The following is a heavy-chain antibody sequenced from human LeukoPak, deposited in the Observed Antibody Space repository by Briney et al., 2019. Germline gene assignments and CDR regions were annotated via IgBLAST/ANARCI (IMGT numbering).Heavy chain of an antibody. J-gene: IGHJ3*02. Sequence: GGTLRVSCAASGFTFSSHGMNWVRQAPGKGLEWVSYISSSSSTIYYADSVKGRFTISRDNAKNSLYLQMNSLRAEDTAVYYCARVGNYYDSSGYVTGGDAFDIWGQGTMVTVSS. V-gene: IGHV3-48*01. CDR2: ISSSSSTI. D-gene: IGHD3-22*01. CDR3: ARVGNYYDSSGYVTGGDAFDI. CDR1: GFTFSSHG.